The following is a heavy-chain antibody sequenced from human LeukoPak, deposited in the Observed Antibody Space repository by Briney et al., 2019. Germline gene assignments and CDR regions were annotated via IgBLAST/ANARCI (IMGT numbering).Heavy chain of an antibody. D-gene: IGHD3-22*01. CDR2: ITGSGGST. V-gene: IGHV3-23*01. J-gene: IGHJ3*02. CDR3: ARSSITMIPDAFDI. CDR1: GFTFSSYA. Sequence: GGSLRLSCAASGFTFSSYAMSWVRQAPGKGLEWVSTITGSGGSTYCADSVKGRFTISRDNAKNSLYLQMNSLRAEDTAVYYCARSSITMIPDAFDIWGQGTMVTVSS.